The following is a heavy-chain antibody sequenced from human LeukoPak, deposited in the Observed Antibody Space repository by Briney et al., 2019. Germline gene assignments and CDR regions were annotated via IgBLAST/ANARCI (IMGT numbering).Heavy chain of an antibody. CDR2: AYYSGST. V-gene: IGHV4-59*08. J-gene: IGHJ5*02. D-gene: IGHD6-19*01. CDR3: ARNSAVATSRSWFDP. Sequence: SETLSLTCSVFDGSISNYYWSWIRQPPGKGLEWIGYAYYSGSTTYNPSLESRVTISVDTSKNQFSLKLTAVTAADTAVYYCARNSAVATSRSWFDPWGQGTLVTVSS. CDR1: DGSISNYY.